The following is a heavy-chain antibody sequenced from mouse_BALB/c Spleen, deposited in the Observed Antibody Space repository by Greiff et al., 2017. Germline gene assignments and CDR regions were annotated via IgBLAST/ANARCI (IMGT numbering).Heavy chain of an antibody. CDR2: IHPGSGGT. D-gene: IGHD1-1*01. Sequence: VHLVESGAELVRPGASVKLSCKALGYTFTDYEMHWVKQTPVHGLEWIGAIHPGSGGTAYNQKFKGKATLTADKSSSTAYMELSSLTSEDSAVYYCSHYYGSSWAWFAYWGQGTLVTVSA. CDR3: SHYYGSSWAWFAY. CDR1: GYTFTDYE. J-gene: IGHJ3*01. V-gene: IGHV1-15*01.